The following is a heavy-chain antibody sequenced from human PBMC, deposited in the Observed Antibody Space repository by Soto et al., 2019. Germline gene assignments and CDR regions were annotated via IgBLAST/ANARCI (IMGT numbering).Heavy chain of an antibody. J-gene: IGHJ4*02. CDR3: AKGYYYDNSGQSYFDY. CDR1: GFTFSTYG. CDR2: ITYDGSHE. V-gene: IGHV3-30*18. Sequence: GSLRLSCAASGFTFSTYGMHWVRQAPGKGLEWVAVITYDGSHEFYADSVKGRFTISRDNSKNSVYLQMHSLRAEDTAVYYCAKGYYYDNSGQSYFDYWGQGTLVTVSS. D-gene: IGHD3-22*01.